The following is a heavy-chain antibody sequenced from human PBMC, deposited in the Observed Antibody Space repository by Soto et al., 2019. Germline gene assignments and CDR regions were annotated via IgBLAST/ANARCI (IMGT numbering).Heavy chain of an antibody. J-gene: IGHJ6*02. D-gene: IGHD6-13*01. Sequence: QVQLQESGPGLVKPSQTLSLTCTVSGGSISSGGYYWSWIRQHPGKGLEWIGYIYYSGSTYYNPSLKSRITISVDTSKNQFSLKLSSVTAADTAVYYCARVPLAQQLANKHYYYYGMDVWGQGTTVTVSS. CDR2: IYYSGST. V-gene: IGHV4-31*03. CDR3: ARVPLAQQLANKHYYYYGMDV. CDR1: GGSISSGGYY.